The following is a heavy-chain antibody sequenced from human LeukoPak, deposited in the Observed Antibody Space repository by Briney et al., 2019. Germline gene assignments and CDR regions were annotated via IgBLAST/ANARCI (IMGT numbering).Heavy chain of an antibody. Sequence: SETLSLTCAVSGYSISSGYYRGWIRQPPGKGLEWIGSIYHSGSTYYNPSLKSRVTISVDTSKNQFSLKLSSVTAADTAVYYCASESSNFDYWGQGTLVTVSS. CDR3: ASESSNFDY. J-gene: IGHJ4*02. CDR2: IYHSGST. D-gene: IGHD1-26*01. CDR1: GYSISSGYY. V-gene: IGHV4-38-2*01.